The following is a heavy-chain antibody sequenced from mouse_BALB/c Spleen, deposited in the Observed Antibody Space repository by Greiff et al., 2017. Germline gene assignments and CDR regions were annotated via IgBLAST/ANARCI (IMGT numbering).Heavy chain of an antibody. J-gene: IGHJ2*01. CDR3: ARRGDGYYSAFDY. Sequence: QVTLKVSGPGILQPSQTLSLTCSFSGFSLSTSGMGVSWIRQPSGKGLEWLAHIYWDDDKRYNPSLKSRLTISKDTSRNQVFLKITSVDTADTATYYCARRGDGYYSAFDYWGQGTTLTVSS. V-gene: IGHV8-12*01. CDR2: IYWDDDK. D-gene: IGHD2-3*01. CDR1: GFSLSTSGMG.